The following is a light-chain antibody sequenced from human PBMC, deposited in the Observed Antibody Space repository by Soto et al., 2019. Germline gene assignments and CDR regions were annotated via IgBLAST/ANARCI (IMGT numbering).Light chain of an antibody. CDR2: DAS. CDR3: KRYNAFSQT. J-gene: IGKJ1*01. CDR1: RSINSW. V-gene: IGKV1-5*01. Sequence: DIQMTQSPSTLSASVGDRVTITCRASRSINSWVAWFQQKPGKAPKGLIYDASTLESGVPSRFSGSGSGTEFTLTIDSLQPYDVATYYCKRYNAFSQTFGQGTKVDIK.